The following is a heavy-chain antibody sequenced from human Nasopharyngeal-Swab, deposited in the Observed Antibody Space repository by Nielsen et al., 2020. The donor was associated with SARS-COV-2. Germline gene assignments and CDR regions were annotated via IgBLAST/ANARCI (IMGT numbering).Heavy chain of an antibody. CDR3: ARDSRGYSYGYIYFDY. CDR1: GFTFSSYW. V-gene: IGHV3-7*03. CDR2: IKQDGSEK. Sequence: RGSLRLSCAASGFTFSSYWMSWVRQAPGKGLEWVANIKQDGSEKYYVDSVKGRFTISRDNAKNSLYLQMNSLRAEDTAVYYCARDSRGYSYGYIYFDYWGQGTLVTVSS. J-gene: IGHJ4*02. D-gene: IGHD5-18*01.